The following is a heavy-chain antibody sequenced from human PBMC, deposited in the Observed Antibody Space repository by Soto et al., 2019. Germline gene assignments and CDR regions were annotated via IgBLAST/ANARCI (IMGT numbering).Heavy chain of an antibody. D-gene: IGHD2-2*01. CDR3: AKDRPSIVVVPAASGYYYMDV. Sequence: GGSLRLSCAASGFTFSSYAMSWVRQAPGKGLEWVSAISGSGGSTYYADSVKGRFTISRDNSKNTLYLQMNSLRAEDTAVYYCAKDRPSIVVVPAASGYYYMDVWGKGTTVTVSS. CDR2: ISGSGGST. J-gene: IGHJ6*03. V-gene: IGHV3-23*01. CDR1: GFTFSSYA.